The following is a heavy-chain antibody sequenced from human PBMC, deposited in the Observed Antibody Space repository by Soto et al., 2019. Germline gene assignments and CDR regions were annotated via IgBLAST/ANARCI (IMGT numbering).Heavy chain of an antibody. CDR3: ARDSKDGMHX. Sequence: SHTLSLTFTVSGGSISSYYWSWIRQPAGKGLEGILRIYTSGSTNYNPSLKSRVTMSVDTSKNQFSLKLSSVTAADTAVYYCARDSKDGMHXWGQATTVTVS. J-gene: IGHJ6*02. V-gene: IGHV4-4*07. CDR2: IYTSGST. CDR1: GGSISSYY.